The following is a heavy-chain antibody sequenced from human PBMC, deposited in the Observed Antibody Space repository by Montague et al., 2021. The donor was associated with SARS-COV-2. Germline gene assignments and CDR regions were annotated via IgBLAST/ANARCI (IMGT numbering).Heavy chain of an antibody. CDR2: IKQSGGT. V-gene: IGHV4-34*01. J-gene: IGHJ4*02. CDR3: ARGHLSVSMIVVVFTSASYYFDY. D-gene: IGHD3-22*01. CDR1: GGSFGDDH. Sequence: SETLSLTCAVYGGSFGDDHWSWIRQPPGKGLEWIGDIKQSGGTNYNPSPKSRVTISVDTSKNQFSLKLTSVTAADTAVYFCARGHLSVSMIVVVFTSASYYFDYWGRGAQVTVSS.